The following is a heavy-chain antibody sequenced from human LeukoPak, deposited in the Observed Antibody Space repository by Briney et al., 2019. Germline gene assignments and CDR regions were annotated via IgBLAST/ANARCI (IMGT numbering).Heavy chain of an antibody. CDR1: GGSIGSYY. V-gene: IGHV4-4*07. CDR3: ARGQYHLLYWYFDL. CDR2: IYSSGST. Sequence: SETLSLTCTVSGGSIGSYYWSWIRQPAGKGLEWIGRIYSSGSTNYNPSLKSRVTMSVDTSKNQFSLKLSSVTAADTAVYYCARGQYHLLYWYFDLWGRGTLVTVSS. D-gene: IGHD2-2*01. J-gene: IGHJ2*01.